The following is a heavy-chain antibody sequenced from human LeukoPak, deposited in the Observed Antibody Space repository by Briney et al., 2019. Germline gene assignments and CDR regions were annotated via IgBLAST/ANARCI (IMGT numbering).Heavy chain of an antibody. CDR2: IYHSATT. J-gene: IGHJ4*02. Sequence: SETLSLTCTVSGGSISNTNYYWAWIRQPPGEGLEWIGSIYHSATTYYNPSLESRASMSVDTSKNQFSLKLSSVTAADTAAYYCASLCYQQCYFDYWGQGTLVTVSS. CDR1: GGSISNTNYY. CDR3: ASLCYQQCYFDY. D-gene: IGHD2-2*01. V-gene: IGHV4-39*01.